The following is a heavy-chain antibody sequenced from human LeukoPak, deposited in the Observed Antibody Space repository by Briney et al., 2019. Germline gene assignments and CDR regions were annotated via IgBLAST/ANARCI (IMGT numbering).Heavy chain of an antibody. Sequence: ASVKVSCKASGYTFTNYGITWVRQAPGQGLEWMGWISAYSGNTNYAQKLQGRVTMTEDTSTDTAYMELSSLRSEDTAVYYCASGGASGYYGMDVWGQGTTVTVSS. V-gene: IGHV1-18*01. CDR3: ASGGASGYYGMDV. CDR1: GYTFTNYG. D-gene: IGHD2-21*01. CDR2: ISAYSGNT. J-gene: IGHJ6*02.